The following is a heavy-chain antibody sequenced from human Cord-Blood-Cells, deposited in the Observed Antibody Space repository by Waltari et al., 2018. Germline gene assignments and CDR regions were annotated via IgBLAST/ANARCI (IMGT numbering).Heavy chain of an antibody. CDR2: INHSGST. CDR1: GGSFSGYY. Sequence: QVQLQQWGAGLLKPSETLSLTCAVYGGSFSGYYWSWIRQPPGKGLEWIGEINHSGSTNYTPSLKSRVTISVDTSKNQFSLKLSSVTAADTAVYYCARSSVLGELLWGVYYFDYWGQGTLVTVSS. D-gene: IGHD1-26*01. V-gene: IGHV4-34*01. J-gene: IGHJ4*02. CDR3: ARSSVLGELLWGVYYFDY.